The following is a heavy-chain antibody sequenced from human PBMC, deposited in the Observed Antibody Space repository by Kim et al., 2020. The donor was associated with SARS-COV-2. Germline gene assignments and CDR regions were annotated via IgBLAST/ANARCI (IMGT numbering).Heavy chain of an antibody. CDR2: ISWNSGSI. D-gene: IGHD3-10*01. V-gene: IGHV3-9*01. J-gene: IGHJ6*02. CDR3: ARRFRGVDYGMDV. CDR1: GFSFDDYA. Sequence: SLRLSCAASGFSFDDYAMNWVRQGPGKGLEWVSGISWNSGSIGYADSVKGRFTISRDNAKNSLYLQMNSLRAEDPALYYCARRFRGVDYGMDVWGQGT.